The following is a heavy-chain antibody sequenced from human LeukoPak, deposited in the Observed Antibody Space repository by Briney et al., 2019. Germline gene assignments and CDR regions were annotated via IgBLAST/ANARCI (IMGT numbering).Heavy chain of an antibody. CDR3: ARDYYGSGSYYTNYYYYGMDV. J-gene: IGHJ6*02. CDR1: GGSISSGDYY. Sequence: KASETLSLTCTVSGGSISSGDYYWSWIRQPPGKGLEWIGYIYYSGSTYYNPSLKSRVTISVDTSKNQFSLKLSSVTAADTAVYYCARDYYGSGSYYTNYYYYGMDVWGQGTTVTVSS. V-gene: IGHV4-30-4*01. CDR2: IYYSGST. D-gene: IGHD3-10*01.